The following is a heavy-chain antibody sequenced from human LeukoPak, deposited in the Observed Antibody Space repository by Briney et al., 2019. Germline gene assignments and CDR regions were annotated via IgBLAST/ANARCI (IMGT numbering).Heavy chain of an antibody. V-gene: IGHV4-59*01. D-gene: IGHD6-19*01. Sequence: SETLSLTCTVSGGSISSYYWSWIRQPPGKGLEWIGYIYYSGSINYNPSLKSRVTISVDTSKNQFSLKLSSVTAADTAVYYCARDDRIAVAGSNYYYYYGMDVWGQGTTVTVSS. J-gene: IGHJ6*02. CDR1: GGSISSYY. CDR3: ARDDRIAVAGSNYYYYYGMDV. CDR2: IYYSGSI.